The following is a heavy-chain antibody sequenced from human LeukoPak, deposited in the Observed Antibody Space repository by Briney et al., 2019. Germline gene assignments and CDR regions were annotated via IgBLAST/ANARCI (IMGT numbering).Heavy chain of an antibody. CDR2: IIASEGST. CDR3: ARQYSTATDY. Sequence: GGSLRLSCVASEFSFSSYAMNWVRQAPGKGLEWVSGIIASEGSTYYADSVKGRFTISRDNSQNTLYLQMNSLRAEDTALYYCARQYSTATDYWGQGTLVTVSS. V-gene: IGHV3-23*01. CDR1: EFSFSSYA. J-gene: IGHJ4*02. D-gene: IGHD6-13*01.